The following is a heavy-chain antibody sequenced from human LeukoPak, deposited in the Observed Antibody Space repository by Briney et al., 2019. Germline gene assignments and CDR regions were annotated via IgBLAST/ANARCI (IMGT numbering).Heavy chain of an antibody. J-gene: IGHJ4*02. V-gene: IGHV3-23*01. Sequence: GGSLRLSCAASGFTFSSYAMSWVRQAPGKGLEWVSAISGSGGSTYYADSVKGRFTISRDNAKNSLYLQMNSLRAEDTAVYYCATLDLTLPSVYWGQGTLVTVSS. CDR1: GFTFSSYA. CDR3: ATLDLTLPSVY. D-gene: IGHD3-3*01. CDR2: ISGSGGST.